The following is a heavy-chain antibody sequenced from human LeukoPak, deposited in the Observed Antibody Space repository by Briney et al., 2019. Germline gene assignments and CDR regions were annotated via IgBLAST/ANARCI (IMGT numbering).Heavy chain of an antibody. Sequence: GGSLRLSCAASGFTFSSYSINWVRQAPGKGLEWVSSISNTGSYMYHADSVKGRFTVSRDNSNNSLYLQMNNLRADDTAVYYCARDRGSSWREFFLDSWGQGTLVTVSS. CDR1: GFTFSSYS. V-gene: IGHV3-21*01. CDR3: ARDRGSSWREFFLDS. J-gene: IGHJ4*02. D-gene: IGHD3-10*01. CDR2: ISNTGSYM.